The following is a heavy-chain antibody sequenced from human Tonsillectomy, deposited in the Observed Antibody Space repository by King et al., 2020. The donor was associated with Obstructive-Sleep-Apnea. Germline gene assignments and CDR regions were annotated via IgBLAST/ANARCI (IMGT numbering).Heavy chain of an antibody. Sequence: VQLVESGGGVVQPGRSLRLSCAASGFTFTNYGMHWVRQAPGKGLEWVAVISYDGTNKYYADSVKGRFTISRDNSKNTLYLQMNSLRAEDTAVYYCAKYIVGATNDYYYYGMDVWGQGTTVTVSS. J-gene: IGHJ6*02. CDR1: GFTFTNYG. D-gene: IGHD1-26*01. CDR3: AKYIVGATNDYYYYGMDV. V-gene: IGHV3-30*18. CDR2: ISYDGTNK.